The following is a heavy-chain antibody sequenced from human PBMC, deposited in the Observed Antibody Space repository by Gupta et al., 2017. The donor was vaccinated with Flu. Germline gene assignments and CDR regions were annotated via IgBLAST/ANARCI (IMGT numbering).Heavy chain of an antibody. Sequence: QLQLQESGPGLVKPSETLSLTCTVSGGSISSSNYYWDWIRQPPGKGLEWIGSIYYSGTTYYSPSLKSRLTISVDTSKNQFSLKLSSVTAADTAVYYCARRSKEDYNWNYGPYYFDSWGQGTLVTVSS. CDR2: IYYSGTT. CDR3: ARRSKEDYNWNYGPYYFDS. V-gene: IGHV4-39*01. J-gene: IGHJ4*02. CDR1: GGSISSSNYY. D-gene: IGHD1-7*01.